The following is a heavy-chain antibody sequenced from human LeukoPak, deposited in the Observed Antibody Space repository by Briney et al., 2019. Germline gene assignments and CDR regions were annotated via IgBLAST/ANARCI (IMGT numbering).Heavy chain of an antibody. V-gene: IGHV4-4*07. CDR1: GGSIIGYY. CDR3: AGASYYYGSGGHWFDP. J-gene: IGHJ5*02. Sequence: KPSETLSLTCTVSGGSIIGYYWSWIRQPAGKGLEWIGRIHGTGGTDYNPSLKSRVTMSVDTSKNQFSLKLTSVTAADTAVYYCAGASYYYGSGGHWFDPWGQGTLVTVSS. D-gene: IGHD3-10*01. CDR2: IHGTGGT.